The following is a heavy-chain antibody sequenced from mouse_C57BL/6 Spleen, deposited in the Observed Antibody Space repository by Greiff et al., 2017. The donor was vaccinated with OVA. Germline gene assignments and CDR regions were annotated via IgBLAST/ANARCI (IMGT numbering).Heavy chain of an antibody. Sequence: EVNLVESGGGLVKPGGSLKLSCAASGFTFSDYGMHWVRQAPEKGLEWVAYISSGSSTIYYADTVKGRFTISRDNAKNTLFLQMTSLRSEDTAMYYCARALTGFWYFDVWGTGTTVTVSS. CDR1: GFTFSDYG. CDR3: ARALTGFWYFDV. V-gene: IGHV5-17*01. CDR2: ISSGSSTI. D-gene: IGHD4-1*01. J-gene: IGHJ1*03.